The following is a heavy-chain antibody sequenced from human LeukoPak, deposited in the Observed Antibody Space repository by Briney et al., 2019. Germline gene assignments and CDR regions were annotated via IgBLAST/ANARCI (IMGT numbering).Heavy chain of an antibody. CDR2: IYYSGST. J-gene: IGHJ3*02. D-gene: IGHD3-10*01. CDR3: ARDGRRMVRGVRTEGAFDI. CDR1: GGSISSGDYY. Sequence: SETLSLTRTVSGGSISSGDYYWSWIRQPPGKGLEWIGYIYYSGSTYYNPSLKSRVTISVDTSKNQFSLKLSSVTAADTAVYYCARDGRRMVRGVRTEGAFDIWGQGTMVTVSS. V-gene: IGHV4-30-4*01.